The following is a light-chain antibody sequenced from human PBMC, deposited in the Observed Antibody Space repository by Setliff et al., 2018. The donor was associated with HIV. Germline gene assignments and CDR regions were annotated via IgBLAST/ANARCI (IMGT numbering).Light chain of an antibody. Sequence: QSVLTQAASVSGSPGQSITMSCTGTRSDVGGYNYVSWYQQHPGKAPKLMIYDVSNRPSGVSNRSSGSKSGNTASLTISGLQAEDEADYYCSSYTSTSTLCVFGTGTKV. V-gene: IGLV2-14*03. CDR1: RSDVGGYNY. CDR3: SSYTSTSTLCV. CDR2: DVS. J-gene: IGLJ1*01.